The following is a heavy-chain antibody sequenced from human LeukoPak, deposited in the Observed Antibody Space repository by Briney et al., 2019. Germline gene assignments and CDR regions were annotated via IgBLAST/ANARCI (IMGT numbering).Heavy chain of an antibody. CDR1: GGSISRSSYY. CDR2: IYYSGST. CDR3: ARRGFDYYYYYYMDV. J-gene: IGHJ6*03. V-gene: IGHV4-39*01. D-gene: IGHD3-10*01. Sequence: PSETLSLTCTVSGGSISRSSYYWGWIRQPPGTGLEWIGSIYYSGSTYYNPSLKSRVTISVDTSKNQFSLKLSSVTAADTAVYYCARRGFDYYYYYYMDVWGKGTTVTVSS.